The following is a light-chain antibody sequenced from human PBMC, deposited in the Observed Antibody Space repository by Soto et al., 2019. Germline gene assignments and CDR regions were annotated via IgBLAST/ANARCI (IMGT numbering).Light chain of an antibody. CDR1: SSDVGGYNY. CDR2: DVS. Sequence: QSALTQPRSVSRTPGQSVTICCTRTSSDVGGYNYVSWYQQHPGKAPKLMIYDVSKRPSGVPDRFSGSKSGNTASLTISGLQAEDEADYYCCSYAGSYTHYVFGTGTKVTVL. CDR3: CSYAGSYTHYV. J-gene: IGLJ1*01. V-gene: IGLV2-11*01.